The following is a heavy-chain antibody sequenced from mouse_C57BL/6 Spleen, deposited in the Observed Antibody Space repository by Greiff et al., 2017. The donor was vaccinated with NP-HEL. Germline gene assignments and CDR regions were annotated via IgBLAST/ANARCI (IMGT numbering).Heavy chain of an antibody. CDR3: ARYYYGSSPPTGGFDV. J-gene: IGHJ1*03. CDR2: INPGSGGT. Sequence: VQLQESGAELVRPGTSVKVSCKASGYAFTNYLIEWVKQRPGQGLEWIGVINPGSGGTNYNEKFKGKATLTADKSSSTAYMQLSSLTSEDSAVYFCARYYYGSSPPTGGFDVWGTGTTVTVSS. CDR1: GYAFTNYL. D-gene: IGHD1-1*01. V-gene: IGHV1-54*01.